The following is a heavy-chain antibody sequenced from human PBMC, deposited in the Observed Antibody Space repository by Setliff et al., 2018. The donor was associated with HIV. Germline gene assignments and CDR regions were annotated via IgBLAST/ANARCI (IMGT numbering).Heavy chain of an antibody. V-gene: IGHV5-51*01. CDR2: IYPSDSAT. CDR1: GYSFTSHW. D-gene: IGHD3-3*01. J-gene: IGHJ2*01. Sequence: PGESLKISCEGSGYSFTSHWIAWVRQMPGQGLEWMGIIYPSDSATAYSPSFQGQITISADKSISTAYLQWSSLKASDTAIYYCARSHFITLFGVIYYPGYFDLWGRGTQGTVSS. CDR3: ARSHFITLFGVIYYPGYFDL.